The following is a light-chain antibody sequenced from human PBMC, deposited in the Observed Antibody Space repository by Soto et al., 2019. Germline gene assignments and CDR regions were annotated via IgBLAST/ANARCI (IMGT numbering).Light chain of an antibody. CDR3: SLYTASSIPYV. CDR1: SSDVGGYNY. J-gene: IGLJ1*01. Sequence: QSALAQPVSVSGPPGQSITISCTGTSSDVGGYNYVSWYQQHPGKAPRLMIYEVSNRLSGVSNRFSGSNTGNTVPLTLYGLQAEQVAHYYFSLYTASSIPYVFGTGTKVILL. V-gene: IGLV2-14*01. CDR2: EVS.